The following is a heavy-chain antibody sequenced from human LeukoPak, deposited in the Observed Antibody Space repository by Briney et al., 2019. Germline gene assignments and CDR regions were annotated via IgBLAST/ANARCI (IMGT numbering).Heavy chain of an antibody. CDR2: VTSSGDSTT. V-gene: IGHV3-11*04. Sequence: GGSLRLSCAASGFTVSSNYMSWVRQAPGKGLEWVSYVTSSGDSTTYYADSVKGRFTISRDNAKNSLYLQMNSLRSEDTAVYYCARISGSYHFDYWGQGTLVTVSS. CDR1: GFTVSSNY. CDR3: ARISGSYHFDY. D-gene: IGHD1-26*01. J-gene: IGHJ4*02.